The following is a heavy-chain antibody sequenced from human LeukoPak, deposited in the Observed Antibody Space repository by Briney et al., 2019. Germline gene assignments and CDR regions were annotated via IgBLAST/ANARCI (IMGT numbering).Heavy chain of an antibody. CDR1: GFTVSSNY. Sequence: GGSLRLSCAASGFTVSSNYMSWARQAPGKGLEWVSVIYSGGSTYYADSVKGRSTISRHNSKNTLYLQMNSLRAEDTAVYYCATDNWFDPWGQGTLVTVSS. J-gene: IGHJ5*02. V-gene: IGHV3-53*04. CDR3: ATDNWFDP. CDR2: IYSGGST.